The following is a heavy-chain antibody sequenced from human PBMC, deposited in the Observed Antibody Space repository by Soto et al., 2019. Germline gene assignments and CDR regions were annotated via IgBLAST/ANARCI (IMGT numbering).Heavy chain of an antibody. J-gene: IGHJ4*02. CDR2: IYHGGST. Sequence: QVQLQESGPGLVKPSGTLSLTCAVSNGSISSNNWWSWVRQPPGKGLEWIGEIYHGGSTNYNPSLKNQVTMSVDKSKNQFSLKLSSVTAADTAVYYCARSGWTQLYFDFWGQGTLVTVSS. V-gene: IGHV4-4*02. D-gene: IGHD6-19*01. CDR3: ARSGWTQLYFDF. CDR1: NGSISSNNW.